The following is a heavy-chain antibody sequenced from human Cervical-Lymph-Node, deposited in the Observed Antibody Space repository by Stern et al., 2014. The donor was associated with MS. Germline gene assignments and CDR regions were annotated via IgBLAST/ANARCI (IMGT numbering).Heavy chain of an antibody. J-gene: IGHJ4*02. D-gene: IGHD2-8*01. CDR2: ISYDGNHK. Sequence: QVQLVQSGGAVVQPGRSLRLSCAASGFTFSSYGMHWVRQAPGKGLEWVTVISYDGNHKYYAASVKGRFTISRVNSKTTLHLQMNSVTPDDTAIYYCARDYEDTSMLFDHWGQGTLVPVSS. V-gene: IGHV3-30*03. CDR3: ARDYEDTSMLFDH. CDR1: GFTFSSYG.